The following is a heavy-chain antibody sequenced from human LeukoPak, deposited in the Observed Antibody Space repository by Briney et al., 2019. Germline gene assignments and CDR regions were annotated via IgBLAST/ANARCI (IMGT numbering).Heavy chain of an antibody. Sequence: GESLRISCKSSGYSFTSYWISWVRQMPGKGLEWMGRIDPSDSYTNYSPSFQGHVTISADKSINTAYLQWTSLKASDTAMYYCSRSSQGLILYYWGQGTLVTVSS. V-gene: IGHV5-10-1*01. CDR2: IDPSDSYT. D-gene: IGHD2/OR15-2a*01. CDR1: GYSFTSYW. CDR3: SRSSQGLILYY. J-gene: IGHJ4*02.